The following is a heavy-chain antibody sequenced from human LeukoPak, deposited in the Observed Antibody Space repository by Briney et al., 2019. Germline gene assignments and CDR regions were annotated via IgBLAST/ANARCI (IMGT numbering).Heavy chain of an antibody. CDR1: DGSITDYY. CDR2: IYKSGST. CDR3: ARDDRVSGTFLRWFDP. Sequence: PSETLSLTCTVSDGSITDYYWSWIRQPAGKGLEWIGHIYKSGSTDYNPSLKSRVTMSMDTSKSQFSLNLRSVTAADTAVYYCARDDRVSGTFLRWFDPWGQGTLVTVSS. D-gene: IGHD1-26*01. V-gene: IGHV4-4*07. J-gene: IGHJ5*02.